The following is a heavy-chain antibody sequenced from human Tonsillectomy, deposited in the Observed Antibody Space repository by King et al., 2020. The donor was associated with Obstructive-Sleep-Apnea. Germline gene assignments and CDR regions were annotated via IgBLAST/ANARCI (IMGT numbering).Heavy chain of an antibody. CDR2: IFYTGKT. CDR1: GGSISSKNYD. Sequence: QLQESGPGVVKPSETLSLTCIVSGGSISSKNYDWGWIRQPPGTGLESIGKIFYTGKTDYNPSLKSRVTMSVDTSKNQFSLRLTSVTAADTAVYYCARVIPRGRFEGSRLDPWGQGILVTVSS. CDR3: ARVIPRGRFEGSRLDP. J-gene: IGHJ5*02. D-gene: IGHD2-21*01. V-gene: IGHV4-39*07.